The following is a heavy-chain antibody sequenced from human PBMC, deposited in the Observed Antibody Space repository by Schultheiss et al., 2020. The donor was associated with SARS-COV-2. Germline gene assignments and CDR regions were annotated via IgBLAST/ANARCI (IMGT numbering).Heavy chain of an antibody. V-gene: IGHV3-30*03. D-gene: IGHD6-19*01. Sequence: GGSLRLSCAASGFTFSSYWMHWVRQAPGKGLEWVAVISYDGSNKYYADSVKGRFTISRDNAKNSLYLQMNSLRAEDTAVYYCARDGGSGGSGWYGWFDPWGQGTLVTVSS. J-gene: IGHJ5*02. CDR1: GFTFSSYW. CDR2: ISYDGSNK. CDR3: ARDGGSGGSGWYGWFDP.